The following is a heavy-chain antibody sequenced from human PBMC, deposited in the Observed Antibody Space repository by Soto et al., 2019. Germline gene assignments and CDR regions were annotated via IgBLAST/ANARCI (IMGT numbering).Heavy chain of an antibody. D-gene: IGHD3-10*01. CDR3: ARGPRYGSGSYAFDI. Sequence: SETLSLTCAVYGGSFSGYYWSWIRQPPGKGLEWIGEINHSGSTNYNPSLKSRVTISVDTSKNQFSLKLSSVTAADTAVYYCARGPRYGSGSYAFDIWGQGTMVTVSS. V-gene: IGHV4-34*01. J-gene: IGHJ3*02. CDR2: INHSGST. CDR1: GGSFSGYY.